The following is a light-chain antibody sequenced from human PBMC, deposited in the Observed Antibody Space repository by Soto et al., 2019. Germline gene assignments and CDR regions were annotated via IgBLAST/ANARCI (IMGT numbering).Light chain of an antibody. J-gene: IGKJ3*01. CDR1: QDISIY. CDR3: QNYHSAPII. V-gene: IGKV1-27*01. Sequence: DIQMTQSPSSLSASVGDRVTITCRASQDISIYLAWYQQNPGKAPKLLISAASTVQSGVPSRFSGSGSGTDFTLTISSLQPEDVATYYCQNYHSAPIIFGPGTKVDIK. CDR2: AAS.